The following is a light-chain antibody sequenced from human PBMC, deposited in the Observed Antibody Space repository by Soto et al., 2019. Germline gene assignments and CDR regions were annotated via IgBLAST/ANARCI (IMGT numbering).Light chain of an antibody. CDR1: QAIRND. CDR3: LQDYNYPYT. V-gene: IGKV1-6*01. J-gene: IGKJ2*01. CDR2: GSS. Sequence: AIQMTQSPSSLSASVGDRVTITCRASQAIRNDLGWYQQRPGRAPKLLIYGSSSLQSGVPSRFSGGGSGTDFTLTIDSLQPEDFATYYCLQDYNYPYTFGQGTNLEMK.